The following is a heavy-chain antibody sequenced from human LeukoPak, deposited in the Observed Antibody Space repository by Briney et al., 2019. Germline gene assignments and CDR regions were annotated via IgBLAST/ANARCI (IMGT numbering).Heavy chain of an antibody. V-gene: IGHV3-64D*06. D-gene: IGHD3-22*01. CDR2: ISSNGGST. Sequence: PGGSLRLSCSASGFTFSSYAMHWVRQAPGKGLEYVSAISSNGGSTYYADSVKGRFTISRDNSKNTLYLQMSSLRAEDTAVYYCVKGITMIVVVITGSDYWGQGTLVTVSS. CDR1: GFTFSSYA. CDR3: VKGITMIVVVITGSDY. J-gene: IGHJ4*02.